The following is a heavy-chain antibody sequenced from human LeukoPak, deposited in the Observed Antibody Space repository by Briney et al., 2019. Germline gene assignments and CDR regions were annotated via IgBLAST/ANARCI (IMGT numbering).Heavy chain of an antibody. CDR2: VYYDGST. V-gene: IGHV4-30-4*08. CDR1: GDSFSSANYY. Sequence: SETLSLTCTVSGDSFSSANYYWTWVRQPPGKGLEWIGYVYYDGSTYYHPSLQSRLAISVDTSKNQFSLNLTSVTAADTAVYYCARVRGRDYFDYWGQGTLVTVSS. CDR3: ARVRGRDYFDY. D-gene: IGHD3-10*01. J-gene: IGHJ4*02.